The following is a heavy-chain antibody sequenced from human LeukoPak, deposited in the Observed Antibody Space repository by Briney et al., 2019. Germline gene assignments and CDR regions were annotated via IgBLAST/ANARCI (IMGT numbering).Heavy chain of an antibody. CDR2: MNPNSGNT. Sequence: ASVKVSCKASGYTFTSYDINWVRQATGQGLEWMGWMNPNSGNTGYAQKFQGRVTMTRNTSISTAYMELSSLRSEDTAVYYCARGQDVIVATIDFDYRGQGTLVTVSS. D-gene: IGHD5-12*01. CDR1: GYTFTSYD. J-gene: IGHJ4*02. CDR3: ARGQDVIVATIDFDY. V-gene: IGHV1-8*01.